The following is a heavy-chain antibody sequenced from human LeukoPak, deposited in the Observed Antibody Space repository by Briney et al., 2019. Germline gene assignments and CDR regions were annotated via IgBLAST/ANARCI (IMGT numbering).Heavy chain of an antibody. D-gene: IGHD6-19*01. CDR3: ARAVTGGILDY. Sequence: SETLSLTCTASGGSINTFYWSWIRQPPGKRLEWIGYFYYSGSTNYNPSLKSRVTISVDTSKNQFSLKLSSVTAADTAVYYCARAVTGGILDYWGQGTLVTVSS. J-gene: IGHJ4*02. V-gene: IGHV4-59*01. CDR2: FYYSGST. CDR1: GGSINTFY.